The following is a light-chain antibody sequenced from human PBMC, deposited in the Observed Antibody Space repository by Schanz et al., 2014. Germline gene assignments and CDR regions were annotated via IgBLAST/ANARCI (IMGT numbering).Light chain of an antibody. Sequence: DIQMTQSPSSLSASVGDRVTITCRASQSISSYLNWYQQKPGKAPKLLIYAASSLQSGVPSRFSGSGSGTDFTLTISSLQPEDFATYYCEQSNRVPFTFGPGTEVNVK. V-gene: IGKV1-39*01. CDR3: EQSNRVPFT. J-gene: IGKJ3*01. CDR2: AAS. CDR1: QSISSY.